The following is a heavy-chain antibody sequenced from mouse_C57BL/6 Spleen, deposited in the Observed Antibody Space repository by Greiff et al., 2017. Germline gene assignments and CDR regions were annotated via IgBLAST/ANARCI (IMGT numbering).Heavy chain of an antibody. CDR2: IRLKSDNYAT. CDR1: GFTFSNYW. V-gene: IGHV6-3*01. CDR3: TAITTVVALDY. J-gene: IGHJ2*01. Sequence: EVQLQESGGGLVQPGGSMKLSCVASGFTFSNYWMNWVRQSPEKGLEWVAQIRLKSDNYATNYAESVKGRFTISRDDSKSSVYRQMNNLRAEDTGIYYCTAITTVVALDYWGQGTTLTVSS. D-gene: IGHD1-1*01.